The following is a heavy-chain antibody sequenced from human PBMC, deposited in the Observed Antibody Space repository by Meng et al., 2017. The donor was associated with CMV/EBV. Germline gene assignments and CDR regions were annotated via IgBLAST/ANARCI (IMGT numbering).Heavy chain of an antibody. CDR3: ARAIHGAQVVPAKLTVYYYGMDV. D-gene: IGHD2-2*01. Sequence: LSLTCAASGFTFSSYAMHWVRQAPGKGLEWVAVISYDGSNKYYADSVKGRFTISRDNSKNTLYLQMNSLRAEDTAVYYCARAIHGAQVVPAKLTVYYYGMDVWGQGTTVTVS. CDR1: GFTFSSYA. J-gene: IGHJ6*02. V-gene: IGHV3-30-3*01. CDR2: ISYDGSNK.